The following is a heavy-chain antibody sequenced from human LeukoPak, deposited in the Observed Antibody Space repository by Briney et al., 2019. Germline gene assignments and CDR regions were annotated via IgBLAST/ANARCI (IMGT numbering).Heavy chain of an antibody. J-gene: IGHJ4*02. CDR3: AKDRLIVGATSFDY. CDR2: ISYDGNYK. V-gene: IGHV3-30*18. CDR1: GFTFSTYG. Sequence: PGGSLRLSCAASGFTFSTYGMHWVRQAPGKGLGWVAVISYDGNYKYYADSVKGRFTISRDNSKNTLYLQMNSLRAEGTAVYYCAKDRLIVGATSFDYWGQGTLVTVSS. D-gene: IGHD1-26*01.